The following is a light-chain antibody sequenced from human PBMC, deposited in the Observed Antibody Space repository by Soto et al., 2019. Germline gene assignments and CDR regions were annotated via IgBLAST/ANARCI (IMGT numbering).Light chain of an antibody. J-gene: IGKJ4*01. Sequence: EVVMTQSPATLYVSPGERATLSCRASQSVGDRLAWYQQKPGQAPRLLMYTTSIRASGVPARVSGSGSGTQFTLTISSLQSEDFAVYYCQQYNDWPPLTFGGGTTVEIK. V-gene: IGKV3-15*01. CDR3: QQYNDWPPLT. CDR2: TTS. CDR1: QSVGDR.